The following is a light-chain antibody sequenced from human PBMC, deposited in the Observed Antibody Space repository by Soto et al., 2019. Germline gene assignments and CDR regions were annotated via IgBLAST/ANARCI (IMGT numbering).Light chain of an antibody. CDR3: QQYNSLWT. CDR1: QSISTW. Sequence: DIQMTQSPSTLSASVGDRVTITCRARQSISTWLAWYQQKPGKAPKLLIYKASSLESWVPSRFSGSGSGTEFTLTLSSLPPDDFATYYCQQYNSLWTFGQGTKVDIK. CDR2: KAS. J-gene: IGKJ1*01. V-gene: IGKV1-5*03.